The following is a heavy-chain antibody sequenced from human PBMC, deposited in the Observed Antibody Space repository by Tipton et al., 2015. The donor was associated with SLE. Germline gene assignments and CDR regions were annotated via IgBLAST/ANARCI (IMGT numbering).Heavy chain of an antibody. CDR1: GDSIRTNDYY. J-gene: IGHJ4*02. CDR2: IYTTGNT. CDR3: ARGSVVADDF. D-gene: IGHD2-15*01. Sequence: TLSLTCTVSGDSIRTNDYYWTWIRQSAGKGLEWIGHIYTTGNTNYNPPLKSRVTISVDTSKNHFSLKLTSVTAADTAVYYCARGSVVADDFWGQGTLVTVSS. V-gene: IGHV4-61*09.